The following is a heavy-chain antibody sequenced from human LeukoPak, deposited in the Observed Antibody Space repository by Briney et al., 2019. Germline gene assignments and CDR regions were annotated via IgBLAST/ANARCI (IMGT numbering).Heavy chain of an antibody. Sequence: PGGSLRLSCAASGFTFRNYWMHWVRQAPGKGLEWVSSISGSSTYIYYADSVKGRFTISRDNAKNSLYLQMNSLRAEDTAVYYCARCYSGWSRIDSWGQGTLVTVSS. J-gene: IGHJ4*02. D-gene: IGHD6-19*01. CDR1: GFTFRNYW. CDR3: ARCYSGWSRIDS. V-gene: IGHV3-21*01. CDR2: ISGSSTYI.